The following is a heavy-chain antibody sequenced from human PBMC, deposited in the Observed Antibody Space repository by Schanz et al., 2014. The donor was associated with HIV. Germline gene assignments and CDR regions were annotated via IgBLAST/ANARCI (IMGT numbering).Heavy chain of an antibody. J-gene: IGHJ5*01. CDR3: ARQIANRRVNGDYWFDS. V-gene: IGHV4-4*07. D-gene: IGHD4-17*01. CDR2: IGSS. CDR1: GGSISGHY. Sequence: QVQLQESGPGLVKPSETLSLSCAVSGGSISGHYWSWIRQPAGKGLEWIGRIGSSDYNPSLKSRVSMSVETAKNQLSLEMKSVTAADTAVYFCARQIANRRVNGDYWFDSWGQGTLVTVSS.